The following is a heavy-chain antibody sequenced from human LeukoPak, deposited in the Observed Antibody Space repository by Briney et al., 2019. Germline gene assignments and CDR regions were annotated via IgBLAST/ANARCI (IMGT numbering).Heavy chain of an antibody. Sequence: ASVKVSCKASGYTFTSYAMHWVRQAPGQRLEWMGWINAGNGNTKYSQKFQGRVTITRDTSASTAYMELSSLRSEDTAVYYCARAQKRGHAFDIWGQGTMVTVSS. V-gene: IGHV1-3*01. CDR2: INAGNGNT. D-gene: IGHD1-1*01. J-gene: IGHJ3*02. CDR3: ARAQKRGHAFDI. CDR1: GYTFTSYA.